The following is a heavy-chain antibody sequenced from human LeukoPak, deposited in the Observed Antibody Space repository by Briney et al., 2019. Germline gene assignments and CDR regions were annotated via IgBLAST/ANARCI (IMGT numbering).Heavy chain of an antibody. CDR3: AGTVTAIVYYYYYMDV. CDR1: GGSFSGYY. CDR2: INHSGST. J-gene: IGHJ6*03. D-gene: IGHD4-11*01. Sequence: SETLSLTCAVYGGSFSGYYWSWIRQPPGKGLEWIGEINHSGSTNYNPSLKSRVTISVDTSKNQFSLKLSSVTAADTAVYYCAGTVTAIVYYYYYMDVWGKGATVTVSS. V-gene: IGHV4-34*01.